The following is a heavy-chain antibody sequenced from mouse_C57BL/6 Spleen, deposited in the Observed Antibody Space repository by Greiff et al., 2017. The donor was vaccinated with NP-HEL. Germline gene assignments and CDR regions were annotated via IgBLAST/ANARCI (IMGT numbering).Heavy chain of an antibody. CDR2: IYPGDGDT. V-gene: IGHV1-82*01. CDR1: GYAFSSSW. CDR3: GRRLITAEVGAMDY. Sequence: QVQLKESGPELVKPGASVKISCKASGYAFSSSWMNWVQQRPGKGLEWIGRIYPGDGDTNYNGKFKGKATLTADKSSSTAYMQLSRLTSEDSAVYFCGRRLITAEVGAMDYWGQGTTVTVSS. J-gene: IGHJ4*01. D-gene: IGHD1-2*01.